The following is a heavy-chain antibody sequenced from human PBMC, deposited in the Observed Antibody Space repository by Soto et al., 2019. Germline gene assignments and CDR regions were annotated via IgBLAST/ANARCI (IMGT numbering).Heavy chain of an antibody. J-gene: IGHJ4*02. V-gene: IGHV3-23*01. Sequence: EVQLLESGGALVQPGGSLRLSCAASGFTFSNHAMNWVRQAPGKGLELVSTISDSGSTYYADSVKARFTISRDNSKNTLYLQMNSLRAEDTAVYYCARDPGGHYCTSTSCLYFFDHWGQGTLVIVSS. CDR1: GFTFSNHA. CDR2: ISDSGST. D-gene: IGHD2-2*01. CDR3: ARDPGGHYCTSTSCLYFFDH.